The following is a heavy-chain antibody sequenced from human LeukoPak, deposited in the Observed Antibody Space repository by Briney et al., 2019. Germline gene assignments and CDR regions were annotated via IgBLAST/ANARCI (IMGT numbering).Heavy chain of an antibody. D-gene: IGHD3-9*01. CDR1: GYTFTSYG. V-gene: IGHV1-18*01. CDR3: ARDPLQYFDWLSVTKNYYFDY. CDR2: ISAYNGNT. J-gene: IGHJ4*02. Sequence: GASVKVSCKASGYTFTSYGISWVRQAPGQGLEWMGWISAYNGNTNYAQKRQGRVTMTIDTSTSTAYMDLRGLRSDDTAVYYCARDPLQYFDWLSVTKNYYFDYWGQGTLVTVSS.